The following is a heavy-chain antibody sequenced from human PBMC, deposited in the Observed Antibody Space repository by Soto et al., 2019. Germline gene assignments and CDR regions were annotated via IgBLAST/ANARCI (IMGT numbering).Heavy chain of an antibody. V-gene: IGHV5-51*01. CDR1: GYSFTSYW. Sequence: GESLKISCKGSGYSFTSYWIGWVRQMPGKGLEWMGIIYPGDSDTRYSPSFQGQVTISADKSISTAYLQWSSLKASDTAMYYCARLKKDYDILTVDPITFSWSWFDPWGQGTLVTVSS. CDR2: IYPGDSDT. CDR3: ARLKKDYDILTVDPITFSWSWFDP. J-gene: IGHJ5*02. D-gene: IGHD3-9*01.